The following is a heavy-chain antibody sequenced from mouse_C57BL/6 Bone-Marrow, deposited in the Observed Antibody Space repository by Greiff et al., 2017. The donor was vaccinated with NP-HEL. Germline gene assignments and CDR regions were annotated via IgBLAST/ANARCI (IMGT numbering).Heavy chain of an antibody. D-gene: IGHD1-1*01. CDR1: GFTFSSYA. Sequence: EVQLVESGGGLVKPGGSLKLSCAASGFTFSSYAMSWVRQTPEKRLEWVATISDGGSYTYYPDNVKGRFTISRDNAKNNLYLQMSHLKSEDTAMYYCARNYGSSYGFDYWGQGTTLTVSS. J-gene: IGHJ2*01. CDR2: ISDGGSYT. CDR3: ARNYGSSYGFDY. V-gene: IGHV5-4*01.